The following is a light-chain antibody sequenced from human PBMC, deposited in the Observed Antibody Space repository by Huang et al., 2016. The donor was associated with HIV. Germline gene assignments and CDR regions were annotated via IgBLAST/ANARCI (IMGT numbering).Light chain of an antibody. V-gene: IGKV3-11*01. Sequence: EIVLTHSPATLSLSPGERATLSCRASQSVSSYFAWYQQKPGQAPRLLIHDASNRATGIPARFSGSGSGTDFTLTISSLEPEDFAVYDCQQRSNWPPLTFGGGTKVEIK. J-gene: IGKJ4*01. CDR2: DAS. CDR3: QQRSNWPPLT. CDR1: QSVSSY.